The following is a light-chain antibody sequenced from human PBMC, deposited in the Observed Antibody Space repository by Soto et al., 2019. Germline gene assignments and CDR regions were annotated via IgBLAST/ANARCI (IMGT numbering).Light chain of an antibody. CDR1: QGISSY. Sequence: DIQLTQSPSFLSASVGDRVTITCRASQGISSYLAWYQQKPGKAPKLLIYAASTLQSGVPSRFSGSGSGTECTLTISSLQPEDFATYYCQELNSYQLTFGEGTKVEIK. CDR3: QELNSYQLT. CDR2: AAS. J-gene: IGKJ1*01. V-gene: IGKV1-9*01.